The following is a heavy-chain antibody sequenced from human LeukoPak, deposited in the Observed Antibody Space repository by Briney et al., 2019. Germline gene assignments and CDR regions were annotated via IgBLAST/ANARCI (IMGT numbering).Heavy chain of an antibody. CDR2: TYYRSKWYN. V-gene: IGHV6-1*01. D-gene: IGHD3-3*01. J-gene: IGHJ6*04. CDR3: AGWRFLEWSTVDV. CDR1: GDSVSSNSAA. Sequence: SQTLSLTCAISGDSVSSNSAAWNWIRQSPSRGLEWLGRTYYRSKWYNDYAVSVKSRITINPDTSKNQFSLKLSSVTAADTAVYYCAGWRFLEWSTVDVWGKGTTVTVSS.